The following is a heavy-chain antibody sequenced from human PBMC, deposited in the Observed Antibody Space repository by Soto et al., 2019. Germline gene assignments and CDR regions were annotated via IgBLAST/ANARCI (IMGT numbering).Heavy chain of an antibody. CDR2: IYYDGNNR. Sequence: QVQLVESGGGVVQPGRSLRLSCAASGFTFSGYAMHWVRQAPGKGLDWVAVIYYDGNNRNYADSVKGRFTVSRDNSKNTLYLQMNSLRAEDTAVYYCARRTGSGSSGVYGMDFWGQGTTVTASS. CDR1: GFTFSGYA. D-gene: IGHD3-22*01. CDR3: ARRTGSGSSGVYGMDF. V-gene: IGHV3-33*01. J-gene: IGHJ6*02.